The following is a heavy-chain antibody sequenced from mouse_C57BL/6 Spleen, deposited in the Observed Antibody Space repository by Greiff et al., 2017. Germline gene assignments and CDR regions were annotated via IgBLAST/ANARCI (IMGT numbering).Heavy chain of an antibody. CDR3: ARGDYGSSYRFAY. V-gene: IGHV1-55*01. CDR1: GYTFTSYW. Sequence: QVQLHQPGAELVKPGASVKMSCKASGYTFTSYWITWVKQRPGQGLEWIGDIYPGSGSTNYNEKFKSKATLTVDTSSSTAYMQLSSLTSEDSAVYYCARGDYGSSYRFAYWGQGTLVTVSA. D-gene: IGHD1-1*01. J-gene: IGHJ3*01. CDR2: IYPGSGST.